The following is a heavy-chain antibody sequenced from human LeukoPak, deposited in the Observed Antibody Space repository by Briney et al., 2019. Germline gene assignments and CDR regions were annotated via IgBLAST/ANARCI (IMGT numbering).Heavy chain of an antibody. CDR2: ISGSGGST. CDR3: ANPEEYFQH. V-gene: IGHV3-23*01. Sequence: PGGSLRLSCAASGFTFSSYAMSWVRQAPGKGLEWVSAISGSGGSTYYADSVKGRFTISRDNSKNTLYPQMSSLRAEDTAVYYCANPEEYFQHWGQGTLVTVSS. J-gene: IGHJ1*01. CDR1: GFTFSSYA.